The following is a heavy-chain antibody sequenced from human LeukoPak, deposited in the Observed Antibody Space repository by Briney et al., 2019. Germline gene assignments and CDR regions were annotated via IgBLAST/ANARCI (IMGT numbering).Heavy chain of an antibody. CDR3: AREDYCSGGSCYGY. J-gene: IGHJ4*02. V-gene: IGHV3-21*01. CDR1: GLTFSSYS. CDR2: ISSSSSYI. Sequence: GGSLRLSCAASGLTFSSYSMNWVRQAPGKGLEWVSSISSSSSYIYYADSVKGRFTISRDNAKNSLYLQMNSLRAEDTAVYYCAREDYCSGGSCYGYWGQGTLVTVSS. D-gene: IGHD2-15*01.